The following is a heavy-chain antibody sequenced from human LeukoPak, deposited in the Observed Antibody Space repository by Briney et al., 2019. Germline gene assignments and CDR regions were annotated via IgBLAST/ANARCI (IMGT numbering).Heavy chain of an antibody. D-gene: IGHD5-12*01. CDR2: ISSSGSTI. CDR3: AKAFHSGYDWDFDY. J-gene: IGHJ4*02. Sequence: GGSLRLSCAASGFTFSDYYMSWIRQAPGKGLEWVSYISSSGSTIYYADSVKGRFTISRDNSKNTLYLQMNSLRAEDTAVYYCAKAFHSGYDWDFDYWGQGTLVSVSS. V-gene: IGHV3-11*04. CDR1: GFTFSDYY.